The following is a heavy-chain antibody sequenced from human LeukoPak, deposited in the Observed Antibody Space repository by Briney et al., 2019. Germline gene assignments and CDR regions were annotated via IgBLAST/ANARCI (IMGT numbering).Heavy chain of an antibody. CDR3: AREIVGATQLDY. V-gene: IGHV3-7*01. CDR1: GFMFTSYW. CDR2: INQDGSAK. D-gene: IGHD1-26*01. J-gene: IGHJ4*02. Sequence: PGGSLRLSCAAPGFMFTSYWMSWVRQAPGKGLEWVANINQDGSAKYYVDSVKGRFTISRDNAKNSLYLQMNSLRAEDTAVYYCAREIVGATQLDYWGQGTLVTVSS.